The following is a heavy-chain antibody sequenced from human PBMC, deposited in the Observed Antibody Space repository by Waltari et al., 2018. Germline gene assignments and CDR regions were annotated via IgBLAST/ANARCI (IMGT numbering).Heavy chain of an antibody. J-gene: IGHJ4*02. CDR1: GYSISSGYY. V-gene: IGHV4-38-2*01. D-gene: IGHD4-17*01. Sequence: QVQLQESGPGLVKPSATLSLTCAVSGYSISSGYYWGWIRQPPGKGLEWIGSIYHSGSTYYNPSLKSRVNISVDTSKNQCSLKLSSVTAADTAVYYCARSTGQGFTVHGDYWGQGTLVTVSS. CDR2: IYHSGST. CDR3: ARSTGQGFTVHGDY.